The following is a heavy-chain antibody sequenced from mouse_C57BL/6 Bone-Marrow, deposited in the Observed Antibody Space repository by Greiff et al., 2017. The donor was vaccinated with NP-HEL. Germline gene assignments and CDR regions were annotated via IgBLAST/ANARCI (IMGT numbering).Heavy chain of an antibody. V-gene: IGHV1-54*01. CDR3: ARSLYYYGSPDY. J-gene: IGHJ2*01. CDR2: INPGSGGT. CDR1: GYAFTNYL. D-gene: IGHD1-1*01. Sequence: VQLQQSGAELVRPGTSVKVSCKASGYAFTNYLIEWVKQRPGQGLEWIGVINPGSGGTNYNEKFKGKATLTADKSSSTAYMQLSSLTSEDSAVYFCARSLYYYGSPDYWGQGTTLTVSS.